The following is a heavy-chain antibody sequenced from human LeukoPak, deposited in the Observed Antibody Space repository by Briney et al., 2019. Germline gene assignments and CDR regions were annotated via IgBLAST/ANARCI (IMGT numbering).Heavy chain of an antibody. D-gene: IGHD3-22*01. CDR2: IYYSGNT. Sequence: PSETLSLTCTVSGGSVSSGNYYWSWIRQPPGKRLEWIGYIYYSGNTDYNPSLKNRVTISVDMSKNQFSLNLSSVTAADTAVYYCATRSYYDTSGVYGMDVWGQGTTVTVSS. CDR3: ATRSYYDTSGVYGMDV. CDR1: GGSVSSGNYY. J-gene: IGHJ6*02. V-gene: IGHV4-61*01.